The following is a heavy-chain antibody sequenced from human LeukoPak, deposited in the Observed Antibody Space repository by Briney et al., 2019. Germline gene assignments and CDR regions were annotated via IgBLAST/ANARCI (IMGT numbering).Heavy chain of an antibody. D-gene: IGHD2-15*01. CDR2: INHSGSA. V-gene: IGHV4-34*01. CDR3: AGIPPLRYCSGGSCYGMDV. Sequence: SETLSLTCAVYGGSLSGSYWSWIRQPPGKGLEWIGEINHSGSANYNPSLKSRVTLSIDKSKNQFSLNVNSVTAADTAVYYCAGIPPLRYCSGGSCYGMDVWGQGTTVTVSS. J-gene: IGHJ6*02. CDR1: GGSLSGSY.